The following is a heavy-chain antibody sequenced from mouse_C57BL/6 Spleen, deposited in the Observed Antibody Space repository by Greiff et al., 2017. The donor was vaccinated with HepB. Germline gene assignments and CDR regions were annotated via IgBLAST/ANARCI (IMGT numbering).Heavy chain of an antibody. Sequence: EVQLQQSGAELVKPGASVKLSCTASGFNIKDYYMHWVKQRTEQGLEWIGRIDPEDGETKYAQKFQGKATITADTSSNTAYLQLSSLTSEDTAVYYCARSDSSYLDYGGQGTTLTVSS. J-gene: IGHJ2*01. CDR1: GFNIKDYY. CDR3: ARSDSSYLDY. CDR2: IDPEDGET. V-gene: IGHV14-2*01.